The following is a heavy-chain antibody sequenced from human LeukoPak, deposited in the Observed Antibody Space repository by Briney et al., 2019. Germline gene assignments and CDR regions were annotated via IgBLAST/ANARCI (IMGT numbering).Heavy chain of an antibody. J-gene: IGHJ4*02. CDR3: ASCLRGYSGYSDY. CDR2: ISGSGGST. V-gene: IGHV3-23*01. Sequence: PGGSLRLSCAASGFTFSSYAMSWVRQAPGKGLEGVSAISGSGGSTYYADSVKGRLTISRDNSKNTLYLQMNSLRAEDTAVYYCASCLRGYSGYSDYWGQGTLVTVSS. D-gene: IGHD5-12*01. CDR1: GFTFSSYA.